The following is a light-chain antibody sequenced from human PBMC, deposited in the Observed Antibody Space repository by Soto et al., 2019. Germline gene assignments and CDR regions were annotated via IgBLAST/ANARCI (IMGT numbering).Light chain of an antibody. Sequence: QSVLTQPPSVSAAPGQQISIPCSGSSSNVGKNYVSWYQQLPGTAPKLLIYDNSQRPSGIPDRFSSSKSGTSATLGITGLQAGDEADYYCGTWDSSLSGVVLGGGTKLTVL. V-gene: IGLV1-51*01. J-gene: IGLJ2*01. CDR3: GTWDSSLSGVV. CDR1: SSNVGKNY. CDR2: DNS.